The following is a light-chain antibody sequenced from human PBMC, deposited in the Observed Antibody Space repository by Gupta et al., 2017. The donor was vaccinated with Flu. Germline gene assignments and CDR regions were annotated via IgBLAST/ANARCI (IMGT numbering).Light chain of an antibody. CDR2: EVI. Sequence: QSPLPQPASVSASPRQSITISCTGTRSDIGTYNYVSWSQQHPGKAPKVVIYEVINRPSGISNRFSGSKSGNTASLTISGLQAEDEADYYCSSYTNSTTWVFGGGTKVTVL. J-gene: IGLJ3*02. V-gene: IGLV2-14*01. CDR1: RSDIGTYNY. CDR3: SSYTNSTTWV.